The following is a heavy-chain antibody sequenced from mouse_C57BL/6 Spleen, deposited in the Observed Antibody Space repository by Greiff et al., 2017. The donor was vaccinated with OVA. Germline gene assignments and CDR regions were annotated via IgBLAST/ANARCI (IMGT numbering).Heavy chain of an antibody. J-gene: IGHJ2*01. V-gene: IGHV1-64*01. D-gene: IGHD1-1*01. CDR1: GYTFTSYW. Sequence: QVQLQQPGAELVKPGASVKLSCKASGYTFTSYWMHWVKQRPGQGLEWIGMIHPNSGSTNYNEKFKSKATLTVDTSSSTAYMELHSLTSEDSAVYFCARSYYYGSSYYFDYWGQGTTLTVSS. CDR2: IHPNSGST. CDR3: ARSYYYGSSYYFDY.